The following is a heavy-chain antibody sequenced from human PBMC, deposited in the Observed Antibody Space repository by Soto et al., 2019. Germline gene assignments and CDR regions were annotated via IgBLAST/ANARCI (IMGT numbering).Heavy chain of an antibody. V-gene: IGHV4-4*02. J-gene: IGHJ5*02. D-gene: IGHD5-18*01. CDR1: GGSISSSNW. Sequence: QVQLQESGPGLVKPSGTLSLTCAVSGGSISSSNWWSWVRQPPGKGLEWIGEIYHSGSTNYNPSLKSRVTISVDKSKNQFSLKLSSVTDADTAVYYCARLQRYSWIRVDNWFDPWGQGTLVTVSS. CDR2: IYHSGST. CDR3: ARLQRYSWIRVDNWFDP.